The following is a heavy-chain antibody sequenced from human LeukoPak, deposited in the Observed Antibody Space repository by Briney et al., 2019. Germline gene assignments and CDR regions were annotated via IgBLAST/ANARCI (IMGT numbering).Heavy chain of an antibody. V-gene: IGHV4-39*07. Sequence: SETLSLTCSVSGDSVSRSDSYWDWIRQPPGKGLEWIGTIYYSGRIYYSPSLKSRVTISVDTSKNQFSLKLSSVTAADTAVYYCARGPLVVYFDYWGQGTLVTVSS. D-gene: IGHD2-15*01. CDR3: ARGPLVVYFDY. CDR2: IYYSGRI. J-gene: IGHJ4*02. CDR1: GDSVSRSDSY.